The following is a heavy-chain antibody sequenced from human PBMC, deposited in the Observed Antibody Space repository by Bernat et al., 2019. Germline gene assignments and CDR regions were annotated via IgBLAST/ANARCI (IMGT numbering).Heavy chain of an antibody. Sequence: QVQLAESGGGVVQPGRSLRLSCAASGFTFSSYGMHWVRQAPGKGLEWVAVIWYDGSNKYYADAVKGRFIISRDNSKNTVFLQMSSLRAEDTAVYYCARLGVRWSIDYWGQGTLVTVSS. CDR3: ARLGVRWSIDY. V-gene: IGHV3-33*01. J-gene: IGHJ4*02. CDR1: GFTFSSYG. CDR2: IWYDGSNK. D-gene: IGHD2-8*02.